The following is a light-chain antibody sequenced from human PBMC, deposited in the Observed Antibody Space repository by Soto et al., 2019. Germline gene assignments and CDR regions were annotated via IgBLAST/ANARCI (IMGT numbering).Light chain of an antibody. J-gene: IGKJ1*01. CDR1: QSVSSSY. CDR2: GAS. CDR3: QQYGSSFQ. V-gene: IGKV3-20*01. Sequence: EIVLTQSPGTLSLSPGERATLSCRASQSVSSSYLAWYQQKPGQAPRLLIYGASSRATGIPDRVSGSGSGTEFTLTISRLEPEDFAVYSCQQYGSSFQFGQGTKVDIK.